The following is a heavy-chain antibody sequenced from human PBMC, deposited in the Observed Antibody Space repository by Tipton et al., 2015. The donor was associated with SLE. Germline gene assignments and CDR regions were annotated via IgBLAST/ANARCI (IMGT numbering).Heavy chain of an antibody. CDR1: GYSISSGYY. CDR2: IYRSGST. Sequence: TLSLTCAVSGYSISSGYYWGWIRQPPGKGLEWIGSIYRSGSTSYNPSPKSRVTMSVDTSKNQFSLKLSSVTAADTAVYYCARDGGDYGSWGQGTLVTVSS. J-gene: IGHJ5*02. V-gene: IGHV4-38-2*02. D-gene: IGHD4-17*01. CDR3: ARDGGDYGS.